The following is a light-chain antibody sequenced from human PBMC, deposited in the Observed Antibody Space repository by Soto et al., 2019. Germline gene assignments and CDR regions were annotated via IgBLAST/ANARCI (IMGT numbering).Light chain of an antibody. CDR3: QQYNKWPLT. Sequence: EIVMTQSPATLSVSPGERATLSCRASQSVYSTLAWYQQKPGQAPSLLIYHASNRATGIPTRFSGSGSGTEFTLTSSSLQSEDFAFYYCQQYNKWPLTFGGGTKLEIK. J-gene: IGKJ4*01. CDR2: HAS. V-gene: IGKV3-15*01. CDR1: QSVYST.